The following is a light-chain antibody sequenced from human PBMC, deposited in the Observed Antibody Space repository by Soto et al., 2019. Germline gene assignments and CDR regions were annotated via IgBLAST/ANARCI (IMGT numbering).Light chain of an antibody. J-gene: IGLJ2*01. CDR2: LNSDGSH. Sequence: QPVLTQSPSASASLGASVKLTCTLSSGHSSYAIAWHQQQPEKGPRYLMKLNSDGSHSKGDGIPDRFSGSNSGAERYLTISSLQSEDEADYYCQTWGTGIGVFGGGTKLTVL. CDR1: SGHSSYA. V-gene: IGLV4-69*01. CDR3: QTWGTGIGV.